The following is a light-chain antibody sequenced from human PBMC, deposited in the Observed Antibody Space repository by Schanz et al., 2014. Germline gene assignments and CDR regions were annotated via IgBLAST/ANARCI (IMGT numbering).Light chain of an antibody. CDR2: DAS. J-gene: IGKJ1*01. V-gene: IGKV3-15*01. Sequence: EIVLTQSPGTLSLSPGERATLSCRASQSVTTAYLAWYQQKPGQAPRLLIYDASTRATGIPARFSGSGSGTEFTLTISSLQSEDFAVYYCQQYNNWTRTFGQGTKVEI. CDR3: QQYNNWTRT. CDR1: QSVTTAY.